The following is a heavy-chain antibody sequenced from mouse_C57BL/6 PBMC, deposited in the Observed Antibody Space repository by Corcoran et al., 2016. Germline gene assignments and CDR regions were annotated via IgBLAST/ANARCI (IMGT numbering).Heavy chain of an antibody. CDR2: INTYSGVP. CDR3: ARYPITTVVAPFAY. CDR1: GYTFTTYG. D-gene: IGHD1-1*01. J-gene: IGHJ3*01. V-gene: IGHV9-3*01. Sequence: QIQLVQSGPELKKPGETVKISCKASGYTFTTYGMSWVKQAPGKGLKWMGWINTYSGVPTYADDFKGRFAFSLDTSASTSYLQLNNLKNEDTATYFCARYPITTVVAPFAYGGQGTLVTVSA.